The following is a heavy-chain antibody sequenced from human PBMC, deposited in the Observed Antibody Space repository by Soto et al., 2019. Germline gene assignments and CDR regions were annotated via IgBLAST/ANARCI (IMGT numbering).Heavy chain of an antibody. CDR3: ARGRSYYDSSGYPH. J-gene: IGHJ4*02. Sequence: ASVKVSCKASGYTFTSYAMHWVRQAPGQRLEWMGWINAGNGNTKYSQKFQGRVTITRDTSASTAYMELSSLRSEDTAVYYCARGRSYYDSSGYPHWGQGTPVTVSS. CDR1: GYTFTSYA. D-gene: IGHD3-22*01. V-gene: IGHV1-3*01. CDR2: INAGNGNT.